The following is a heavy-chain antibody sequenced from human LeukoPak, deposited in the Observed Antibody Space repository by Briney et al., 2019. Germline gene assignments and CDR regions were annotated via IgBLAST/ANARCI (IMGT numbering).Heavy chain of an antibody. J-gene: IGHJ4*02. V-gene: IGHV4-59*01. CDR2: IYYSGST. CDR1: GGSISTYY. D-gene: IGHD2-15*01. Sequence: PSETLSLTCTVSGGSISTYYWSWIRRPPGKGLEWIGYIYYSGSTRNNPSLKSRVTVSLDTSMNQFYLKLTSVTAADTAVYYCARGREEVDFDYWGQGALVTVSS. CDR3: ARGREEVDFDY.